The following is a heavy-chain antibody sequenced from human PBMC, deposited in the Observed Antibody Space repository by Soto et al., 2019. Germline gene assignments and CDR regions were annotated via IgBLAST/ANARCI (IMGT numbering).Heavy chain of an antibody. CDR1: GYTFTSYG. J-gene: IGHJ5*02. D-gene: IGHD1-26*01. Sequence: QVQLVQSGAEVKKPGASVKVSCKASGYTFTSYGISWVRQAPGQGLEWMGRISAYNGNTNYAQKLQGRVTMTTDTYTSTAYLELSSMSSDDTAVYYCATVVGALGHWFDPWGQGTLVTVSP. CDR3: ATVVGALGHWFDP. V-gene: IGHV1-18*01. CDR2: ISAYNGNT.